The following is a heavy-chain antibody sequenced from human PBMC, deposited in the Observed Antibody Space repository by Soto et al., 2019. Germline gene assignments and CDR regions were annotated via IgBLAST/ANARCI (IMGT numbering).Heavy chain of an antibody. Sequence: ASVKVSCKASGYIFVNYGIAWVRQAPRQGLEWMGWISPYTGNTHSTSKVQGRLTMTTDTSTSTAYMDLGSLTSDDTAVYYCARGGVIVVVPAAPGTLDYWGQGTLVTVSS. D-gene: IGHD2-2*01. CDR2: ISPYTGNT. V-gene: IGHV1-18*01. J-gene: IGHJ4*02. CDR3: ARGGVIVVVPAAPGTLDY. CDR1: GYIFVNYG.